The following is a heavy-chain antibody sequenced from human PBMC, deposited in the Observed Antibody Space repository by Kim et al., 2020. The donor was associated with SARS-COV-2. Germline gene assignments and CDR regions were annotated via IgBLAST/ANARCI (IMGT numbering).Heavy chain of an antibody. CDR3: ARSSSGSYYAGFDY. V-gene: IGHV3-30-3*01. D-gene: IGHD1-26*01. CDR2: ISYDGSNK. CDR1: GFTFSSYA. J-gene: IGHJ4*02. Sequence: GESLKISCAASGFTFSSYAMHWVRQAPGKGLEWVAVISYDGSNKYYADSVKGRFTISRDNSKNTLYLQMNSLRAEDTAVYYCARSSSGSYYAGFDYWGQGTLVTVSS.